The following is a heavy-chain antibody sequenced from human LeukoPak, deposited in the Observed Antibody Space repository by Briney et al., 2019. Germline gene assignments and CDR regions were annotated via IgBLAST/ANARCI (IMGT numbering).Heavy chain of an antibody. CDR2: INHSGST. V-gene: IGHV4-34*01. CDR3: ARGGGYNWFDP. Sequence: SETLSLTCAAYGGFFSGYYWSWIRRPPGKGLEWIGEINHSGSTNYNPSLKSRVTISVGTSKNRFSLKLTSVTAADTAVYYCARGGGYNWFDPWGQGTLVTVSS. CDR1: GGFFSGYY. J-gene: IGHJ5*02.